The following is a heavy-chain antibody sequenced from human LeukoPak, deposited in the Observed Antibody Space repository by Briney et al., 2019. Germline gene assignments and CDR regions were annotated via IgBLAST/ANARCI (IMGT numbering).Heavy chain of an antibody. V-gene: IGHV3-23*01. Sequence: GGSLRLSCAASGFTFGSYAMNWVRQAPGKGLEWVSTISGTGASTYYADSVKGRFTIPRDNSKNTLYPQMNSLTAADTAVYYCARPSDWNYVLDYWGQGTLVTVSS. CDR2: ISGTGAST. D-gene: IGHD1-7*01. CDR1: GFTFGSYA. CDR3: ARPSDWNYVLDY. J-gene: IGHJ4*02.